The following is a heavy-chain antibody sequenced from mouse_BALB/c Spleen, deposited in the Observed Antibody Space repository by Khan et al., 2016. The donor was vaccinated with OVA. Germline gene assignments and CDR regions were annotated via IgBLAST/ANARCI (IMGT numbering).Heavy chain of an antibody. D-gene: IGHD2-4*01. V-gene: IGHV2-2*02. CDR3: ARRGYDYGRGALFAY. CDR2: IWSAGST. CDR1: GFSLNNYS. J-gene: IGHJ3*01. Sequence: QVQLQQSGPGLVQPSQSLSITCTVSGFSLNNYSVHWVRQSPGKGLEWLGVIWSAGSTDYNAAFISRLTISKDNSRSQVFFKMNSLQPNETAIYYGARRGYDYGRGALFAYWGQGTLVTVAA.